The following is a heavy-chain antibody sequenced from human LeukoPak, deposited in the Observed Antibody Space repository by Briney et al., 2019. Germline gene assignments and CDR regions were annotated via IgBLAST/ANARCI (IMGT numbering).Heavy chain of an antibody. CDR3: ARGYCSSTSCYRGGAAFDI. J-gene: IGHJ3*02. D-gene: IGHD2-2*01. CDR2: ISYDGSNK. CDR1: GFTFSSYA. Sequence: GRSLRLSCAASGFTFSSYAMHWVRQAPGKGLEWVAVISYDGSNKYYADSVKGRFTISRDNAKNSLYPQMNSLRAEDTAVYYCARGYCSSTSCYRGGAAFDIWGQGTMVTVSS. V-gene: IGHV3-30-3*01.